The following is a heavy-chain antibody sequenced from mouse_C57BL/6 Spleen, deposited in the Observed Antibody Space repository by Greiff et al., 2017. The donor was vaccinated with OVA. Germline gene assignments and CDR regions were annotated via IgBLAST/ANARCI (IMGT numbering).Heavy chain of an antibody. Sequence: QVQLQQPGAELVMPGASVKLSCKASGYTFTSYWMHWVKQRPGQGLEWIGEIDPSDSYTNYNQKFKGKSTLTVDKSSSTAYMQRSSLTSEDSAVYYCARWDGSSSPWVAYWGQGTLVTVSA. CDR1: GYTFTSYW. CDR2: IDPSDSYT. CDR3: ARWDGSSSPWVAY. V-gene: IGHV1-69*01. D-gene: IGHD1-1*01. J-gene: IGHJ3*01.